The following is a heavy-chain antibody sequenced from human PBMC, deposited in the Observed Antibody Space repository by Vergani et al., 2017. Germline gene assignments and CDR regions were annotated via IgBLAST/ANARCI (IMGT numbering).Heavy chain of an antibody. CDR1: GGSISSGGYS. V-gene: IGHV3-7*01. Sequence: LQLQESGSGLVKPSQTLSLTCAVSGGSISSGGYSWSWIRQPPGKGLEWVANIKQDGSEKYYVDSVKGRFTISRDNAKNSLYLQMNSLRAEDTAVYYCAREFGYDGTDYWGQGTLVTVSS. D-gene: IGHD5-12*01. CDR2: IKQDGSEK. J-gene: IGHJ4*02. CDR3: AREFGYDGTDY.